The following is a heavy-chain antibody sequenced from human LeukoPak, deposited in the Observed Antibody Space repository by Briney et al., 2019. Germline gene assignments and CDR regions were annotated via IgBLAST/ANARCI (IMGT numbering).Heavy chain of an antibody. V-gene: IGHV1-2*02. CDR3: ARGRNIEMTTMSGGSDY. D-gene: IGHD5-24*01. CDR1: GYTFTDYY. J-gene: IGHJ4*02. CDR2: LNPNSGDT. Sequence: ASVRVSCKASGYTFTDYYMHWVRQPPGQGLEWMGWLNPNSGDTNYAQKFQGRVSMTRDSSISTAYMYLSDLRSDDTAVYSCARGRNIEMTTMSGGSDYWGQGTLVTVSS.